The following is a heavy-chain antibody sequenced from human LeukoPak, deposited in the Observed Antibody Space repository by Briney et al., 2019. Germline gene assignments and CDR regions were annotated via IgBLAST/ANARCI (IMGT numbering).Heavy chain of an antibody. Sequence: GESLKISCKGAGYSFTSYWIGWVRQMPGEGLEWMGIIYPGDSDTRYSPSFQGQVTISADKSINTAYLQWSSLKASDTAMYYCARRKAVAGIYYFYYWGQGTLVTVSS. CDR2: IYPGDSDT. V-gene: IGHV5-51*01. D-gene: IGHD6-19*01. CDR3: ARRKAVAGIYYFYY. J-gene: IGHJ4*02. CDR1: GYSFTSYW.